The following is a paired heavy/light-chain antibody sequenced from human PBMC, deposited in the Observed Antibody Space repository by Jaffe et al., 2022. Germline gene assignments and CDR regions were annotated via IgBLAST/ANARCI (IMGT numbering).Heavy chain of an antibody. CDR2: LWNDGGNE. CDR1: GFIFSNYD. Sequence: QVQLVESGGGMVQPGGSLRLSCVASGFIFSNYDMHWIRQVPGKGLEWVSALWNDGGNENYADSVKGRFTISRDNSKNTLYLQMNSLRAEDTAIYYCAKDSHGSADHWGQGTLVTVSS. D-gene: IGHD3-10*01. V-gene: IGHV3-30*02. J-gene: IGHJ5*02. CDR3: AKDSHGSADH.
Light chain of an antibody. J-gene: IGKJ1*01. Sequence: DVVMTQSPLSLPVTLGQPASISCRSSQSLVHSDGNTYLNWFQQRPGQSPRRLIYKVSNRDSGVPDRFSGSGSGTDFTLKISGVEAEDVGVYFCMQGTHWPPWTFGQGTKVEIK. CDR2: KVS. CDR1: QSLVHSDGNTY. CDR3: MQGTHWPPWT. V-gene: IGKV2-30*02.